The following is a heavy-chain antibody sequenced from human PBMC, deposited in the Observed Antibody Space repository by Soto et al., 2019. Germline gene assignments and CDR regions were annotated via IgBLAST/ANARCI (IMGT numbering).Heavy chain of an antibody. CDR3: ARVTYYYGSGSYGAIDY. CDR2: MNPNSGNT. V-gene: IGHV1-8*01. D-gene: IGHD3-10*01. Sequence: ASVKVSCKASGYTFTSYDINWVRQATGQGLEWMGWMNPNSGNTGYAQKFQGRVTMTRNTSISTAYMELSSLRSEDTAVYYCARVTYYYGSGSYGAIDYWGQGTLVTVPQ. J-gene: IGHJ4*02. CDR1: GYTFTSYD.